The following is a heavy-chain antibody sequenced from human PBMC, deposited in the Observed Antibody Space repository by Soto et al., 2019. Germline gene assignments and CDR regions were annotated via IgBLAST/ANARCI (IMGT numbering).Heavy chain of an antibody. J-gene: IGHJ6*02. CDR3: ARAPLGATPGDYYYGMDV. Sequence: ASVKVSCKASGYTFTGYYMHWVRQAPGQGLEWMGWINPNSGGTNYAQKFQGWVTMTRDTSISTAYMELSRLRSDDTAVHYCARAPLGATPGDYYYGMDVWGQGTTVTVSS. V-gene: IGHV1-2*04. CDR1: GYTFTGYY. CDR2: INPNSGGT. D-gene: IGHD1-26*01.